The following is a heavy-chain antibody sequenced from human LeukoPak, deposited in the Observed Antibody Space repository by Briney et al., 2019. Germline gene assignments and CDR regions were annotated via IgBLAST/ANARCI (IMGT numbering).Heavy chain of an antibody. V-gene: IGHV4-59*01. CDR3: ARVHYGSGIDY. Sequence: SEALSLTCTVSGGSISSYYWSWIRQPPGKGLEWIGYIYYSGSTNYNPSLKSRVTISVDTSKNQFSLKLSSVTAADTAVYYCARVHYGSGIDYWGQGTLVTVSS. CDR2: IYYSGST. J-gene: IGHJ4*02. CDR1: GGSISSYY. D-gene: IGHD3-10*01.